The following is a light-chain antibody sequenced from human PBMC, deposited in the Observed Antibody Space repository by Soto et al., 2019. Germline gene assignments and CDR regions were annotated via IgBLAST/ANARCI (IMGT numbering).Light chain of an antibody. J-gene: IGKJ1*01. CDR2: DAS. V-gene: IGKV1-5*01. CDR3: QQYATYSWT. CDR1: QSLKRW. Sequence: IGMNPSPSSLSASVGDRVTIPCRASQSLKRWLAWYQQKLVKAPKPLIYDASSLQSGVPSRFSGSGSGTEFALTISSLQPDDFATYYCQQYATYSWTFGPGTKVDIK.